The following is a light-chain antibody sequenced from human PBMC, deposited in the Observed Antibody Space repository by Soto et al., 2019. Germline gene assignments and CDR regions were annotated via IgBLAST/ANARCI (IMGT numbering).Light chain of an antibody. V-gene: IGKV1-5*01. Sequence: DIQMTQSPSTLPASVGDRVTITCRAIQSISSWLAWYQQKPGKAPKLLIYDASSLESGVPSRFSGSGSGTEFTLTISSLQPDDFATYYCQQYNSYSSTFGQGTKVDNK. CDR3: QQYNSYSST. CDR1: QSISSW. CDR2: DAS. J-gene: IGKJ1*01.